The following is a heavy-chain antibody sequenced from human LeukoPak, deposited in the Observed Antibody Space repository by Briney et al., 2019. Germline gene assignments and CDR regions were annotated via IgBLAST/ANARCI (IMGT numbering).Heavy chain of an antibody. J-gene: IGHJ3*02. D-gene: IGHD3-22*01. CDR2: IYSDGRT. V-gene: IGHV3-53*01. CDR1: GFTFTSYA. Sequence: GSLRLSCAVSGFTFTSYAMSWVRQAPGKGLEWVSLIYSDGRTYYADSVKGRCTISRDNSKNTLYLQMNSLRVEDTAVYYCARGLFLSGYLDAFDIWGQGTVVTVSS. CDR3: ARGLFLSGYLDAFDI.